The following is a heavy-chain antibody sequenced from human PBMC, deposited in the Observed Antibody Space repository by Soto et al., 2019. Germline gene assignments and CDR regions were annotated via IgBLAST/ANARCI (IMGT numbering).Heavy chain of an antibody. CDR3: AAGIAVAGTLTYYYYGRDV. CDR1: GYTFTGYY. CDR2: INPNSGGT. J-gene: IGHJ6*02. Sequence: ASVKVSCKASGYTFTGYYMHWVRQAPGQGLEWMGWINPNSGGTNYAQKFQGWVTMTRDTSISTAYMELSRLRSDDTAVYYCAAGIAVAGTLTYYYYGRDVWGQGTTVTVS. V-gene: IGHV1-2*04. D-gene: IGHD6-19*01.